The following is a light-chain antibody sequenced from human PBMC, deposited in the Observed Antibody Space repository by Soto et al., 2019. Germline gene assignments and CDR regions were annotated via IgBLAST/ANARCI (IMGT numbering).Light chain of an antibody. CDR3: QQYGSSPALT. J-gene: IGKJ4*01. CDR2: GAS. CDR1: QSVSNTF. V-gene: IGKV3-20*01. Sequence: EIVLTQSPGTLSLSPGERATLSCRASQSVSNTFLAWYQHKPGQAPRLLIYGASSRATGIPDRFSGSGSGTDFTLTISRLEPEDFAVYYCQQYGSSPALTFGGGTKVDIK.